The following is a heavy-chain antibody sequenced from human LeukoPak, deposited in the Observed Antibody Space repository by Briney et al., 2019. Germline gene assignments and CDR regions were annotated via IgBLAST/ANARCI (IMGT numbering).Heavy chain of an antibody. V-gene: IGHV4-34*01. J-gene: IGHJ6*02. CDR2: INHSGST. CDR1: GGSFSDYY. Sequence: SETLSLTCAIYGGSFSDYYWSWIRQAPGKGLEWIGEINHSGSTNYNPSLKSRVTISVDTSKNQFSLKLSSVTAADTAVYYCARRYDYYDSSGSHYYYGMDVWGQGTTVTVSS. CDR3: ARRYDYYDSSGSHYYYGMDV. D-gene: IGHD3-22*01.